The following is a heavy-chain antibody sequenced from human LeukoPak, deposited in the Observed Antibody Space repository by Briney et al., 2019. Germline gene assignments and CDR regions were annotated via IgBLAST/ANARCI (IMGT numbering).Heavy chain of an antibody. CDR1: GFTFSSYG. V-gene: IGHV3-30*18. CDR3: AKDYRAAAGQFDS. J-gene: IGHJ4*02. Sequence: GGSLRLSCAASGFTFSSYGMHWVRQAPGKGLEWVAVISYDGSNKYYADSVKGRFTISRDNSKNTLYLQMNSLRAEDTAVYYCAKDYRAAAGQFDSWSQGTLVTVSS. CDR2: ISYDGSNK. D-gene: IGHD6-13*01.